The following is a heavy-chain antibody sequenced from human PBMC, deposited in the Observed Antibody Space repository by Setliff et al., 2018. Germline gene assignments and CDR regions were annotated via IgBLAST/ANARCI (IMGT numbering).Heavy chain of an antibody. J-gene: IGHJ5*02. CDR3: ARVRSSSWLVVNWFDP. D-gene: IGHD6-13*01. V-gene: IGHV1-2*06. CDR2: INPNSGGT. Sequence: ASVKVSCKASGYTFTGYYMHWVRQAPGQGLEWMGRINPNSGGTNYAQKFQGRVTMTRDTSISTAYMELSRLRSNDTAVYYCARVRSSSWLVVNWFDPWGQGTLVTVSS. CDR1: GYTFTGYY.